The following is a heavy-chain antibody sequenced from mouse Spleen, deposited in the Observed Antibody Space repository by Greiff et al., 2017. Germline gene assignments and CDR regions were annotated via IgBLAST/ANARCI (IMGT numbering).Heavy chain of an antibody. CDR1: GYSFTGYY. CDR3: GGGYSAMDY. Sequence: EVQLQQSGPELVKPGASVKISCKASGYSFTGYYMNWVKQSPEKSLEWIGEINPSTGGTTYNQKFKAKATLTVDKSSSTAYMQLKSLTSEDSAVYYCGGGYSAMDYWGQGTSVTVSS. D-gene: IGHD1-1*02. CDR2: INPSTGGT. V-gene: IGHV1-42*01. J-gene: IGHJ4*01.